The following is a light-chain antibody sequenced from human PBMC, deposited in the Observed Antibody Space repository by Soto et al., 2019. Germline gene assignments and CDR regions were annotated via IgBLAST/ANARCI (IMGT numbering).Light chain of an antibody. CDR1: QSVSYN. J-gene: IGKJ1*01. CDR3: QQYNDWPRT. CDR2: GVS. Sequence: RTRSPATLSVTPGEGATLSCRASQSVSYNLAWYQQRPGQGPRLLIYGVSTRANGIPARFGGSGFGTEFTLTISSLQSEDFAVYYCQQYNDWPRTFGQGTKVDIK. V-gene: IGKV3-15*01.